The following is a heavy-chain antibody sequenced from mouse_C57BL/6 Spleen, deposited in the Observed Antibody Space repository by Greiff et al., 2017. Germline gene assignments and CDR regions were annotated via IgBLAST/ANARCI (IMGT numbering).Heavy chain of an antibody. D-gene: IGHD1-1*01. J-gene: IGHJ2*01. CDR1: GYTFTSYW. V-gene: IGHV1-69*01. CDR3: ARSGGSSYDDFDY. Sequence: QVQLQQPGAELVMPGASVKLSCKASGYTFTSYWMHWVKQRPGQGLEWIGEIDPSDSYTNYNQKFKGKSTMTVDKSSSTAYMQLSSLTSEDSAVYYCARSGGSSYDDFDYWGQGTTLTVSS. CDR2: IDPSDSYT.